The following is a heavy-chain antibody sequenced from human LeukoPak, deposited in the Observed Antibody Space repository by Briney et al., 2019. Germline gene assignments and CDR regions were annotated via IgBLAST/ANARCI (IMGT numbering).Heavy chain of an antibody. CDR2: MNPNRGNT. CDR1: GYTFTSYD. CDR3: ARVGYYDSIGYYSPQKAFDY. D-gene: IGHD3-22*01. J-gene: IGHJ4*02. Sequence: GASVKVSCKASGYTFTSYDINWVRQATGQGLEWMGLMNPNRGNTGYAQKFQGRVTMTRNTSISTAYMELSSLRSEDTAVYYCARVGYYDSIGYYSPQKAFDYWGQGTLVTVSS. V-gene: IGHV1-8*01.